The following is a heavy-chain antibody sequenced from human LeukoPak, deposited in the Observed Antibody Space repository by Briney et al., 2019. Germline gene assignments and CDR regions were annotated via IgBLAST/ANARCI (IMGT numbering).Heavy chain of an antibody. CDR3: ATAPIFGVVIHFDY. CDR1: GYTLTELS. D-gene: IGHD3-3*01. J-gene: IGHJ4*02. Sequence: ASVKVSCKVSGYTLTELSMHWVRQAPGKGLEWMGGFDPEDGETIYAQKFQGRVTMTEDTSTDTAYMELSSLRSEDTAVYYCATAPIFGVVIHFDYWGQGTLVTVSS. V-gene: IGHV1-24*01. CDR2: FDPEDGET.